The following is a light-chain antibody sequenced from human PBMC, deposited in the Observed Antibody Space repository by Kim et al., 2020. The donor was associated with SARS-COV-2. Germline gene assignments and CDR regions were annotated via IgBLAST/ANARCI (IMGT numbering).Light chain of an antibody. J-gene: IGLJ3*02. CDR1: GYNFGTYD. CDR2: SNS. CDR3: APWDDSLIGLV. Sequence: GPGHTASCSGSGYNFGTYDLHWYQQLPGTAPVLVIFSNSQRPSGIPDRFSGSKSGTTASLTISGLQSEDEADYYCAPWDDSLIGLVFGGGTQLTVL. V-gene: IGLV1-47*02.